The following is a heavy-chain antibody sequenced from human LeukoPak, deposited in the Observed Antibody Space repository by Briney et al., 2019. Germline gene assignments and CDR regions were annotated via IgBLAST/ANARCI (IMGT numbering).Heavy chain of an antibody. D-gene: IGHD2-2*01. Sequence: ASVKVSCKACGYTFTSYGISWVRQAPGQGLEWMGWISAYNGNTNYAQKLQGRVTMTTDTSTSTAYMELRSLRSDDTAVYYCARIRGYCSSTSCSEFDYWGQGTLVTVSS. CDR3: ARIRGYCSSTSCSEFDY. V-gene: IGHV1-18*01. CDR2: ISAYNGNT. J-gene: IGHJ4*02. CDR1: GYTFTSYG.